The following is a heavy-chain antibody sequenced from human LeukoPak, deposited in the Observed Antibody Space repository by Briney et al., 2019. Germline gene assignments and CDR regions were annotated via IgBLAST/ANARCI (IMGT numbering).Heavy chain of an antibody. CDR3: AKSAYSSGCCDRFDP. Sequence: PGGSLRLSCAASGFTFDDYAMHWVRQAPGKGLEWVSGISWNSGSIGYADSVKGRFTISRDNGKNSLYLRMNSLRAEDTALYYCAKSAYSSGCCDRFDPWGQGTLVTVSS. CDR2: ISWNSGSI. V-gene: IGHV3-9*01. CDR1: GFTFDDYA. D-gene: IGHD6-19*01. J-gene: IGHJ5*02.